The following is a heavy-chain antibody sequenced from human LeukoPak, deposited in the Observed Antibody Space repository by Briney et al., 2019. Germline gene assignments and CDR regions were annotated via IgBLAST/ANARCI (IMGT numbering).Heavy chain of an antibody. CDR3: ARTSKTGSLGYYYYGMDV. D-gene: IGHD4-11*01. V-gene: IGHV4-34*01. Sequence: SETLSLTCAVYGGSFSGYYWSWIRQPPGKGLEWIGEINHSGSTTYNPSLKSRVTISVDTSKNQFSLKLSSVTAADTAVYYCARTSKTGSLGYYYYGMDVWGQGTTVTVSS. J-gene: IGHJ6*02. CDR2: INHSGST. CDR1: GGSFSGYY.